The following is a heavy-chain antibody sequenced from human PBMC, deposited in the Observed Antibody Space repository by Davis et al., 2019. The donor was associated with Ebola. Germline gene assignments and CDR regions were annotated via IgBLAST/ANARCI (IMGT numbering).Heavy chain of an antibody. D-gene: IGHD6-19*01. CDR2: ISSSSSTI. V-gene: IGHV3-48*02. CDR3: ARGASVRSSSGLDP. Sequence: GESLKISCEVSGFTFSSYSMSWVRQAPGKGLEWVSYISSSSSTIYYADSVKGRFTISRDNAKNSLYLQMNTLRDEDTAVYFCARGASVRSSSGLDPWGQGTLVTVSS. J-gene: IGHJ5*02. CDR1: GFTFSSYS.